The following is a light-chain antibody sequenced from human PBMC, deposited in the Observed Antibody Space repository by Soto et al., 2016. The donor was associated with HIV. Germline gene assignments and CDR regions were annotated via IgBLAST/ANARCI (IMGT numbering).Light chain of an antibody. V-gene: IGKV2-30*02. CDR1: QSLVHGNGSTY. J-gene: IGKJ1*01. CDR2: RVS. CDR3: MQHTHWPWS. Sequence: DVVMTQSPLSLPVTLGQTASISCRSSQSLVHGNGSTYLIWFQQRPGQSPRRLIDRVSNRESGVPDRFSGSGSGTDFTLKVSRVEADDVGVYYCMQHTHWPWSFGQGTKVEIK.